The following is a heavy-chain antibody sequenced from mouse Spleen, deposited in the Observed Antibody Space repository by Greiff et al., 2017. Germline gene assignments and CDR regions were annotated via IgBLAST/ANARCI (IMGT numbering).Heavy chain of an antibody. Sequence: QVQLKQSGAELVKPGASVKLSCKASGYTFTEYTIHWVKQRSGQGLEWIGWFYPGSGSIKYNEKFKDKATLTADKSSSTVYMELSRLTSEDSAVYFCARHERVYYRYDGPWFAYWGQGTLVTVSA. V-gene: IGHV1-62-2*01. D-gene: IGHD2-14*01. CDR3: ARHERVYYRYDGPWFAY. CDR1: GYTFTEYT. CDR2: FYPGSGSI. J-gene: IGHJ3*01.